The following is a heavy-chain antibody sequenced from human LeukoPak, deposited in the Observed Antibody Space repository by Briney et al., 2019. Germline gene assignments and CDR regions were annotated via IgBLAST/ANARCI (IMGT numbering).Heavy chain of an antibody. CDR2: ISAYNGNT. CDR3: ARLAAGYCSSTSCYLLY. D-gene: IGHD2-2*01. V-gene: IGHV1-18*01. Sequence: ASVKVSCKASGGTFSSYAISWVRQAPGQGLEWMGWISAYNGNTNYAQKLQGRVTMTTDTSTSTAYMELRSLRSDDTAVYYCARLAAGYCSSTSCYLLYWGQGTLVTVSS. J-gene: IGHJ4*02. CDR1: GGTFSSYA.